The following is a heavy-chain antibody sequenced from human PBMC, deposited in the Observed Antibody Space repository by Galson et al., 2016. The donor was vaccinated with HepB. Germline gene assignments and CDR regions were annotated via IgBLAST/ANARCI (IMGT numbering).Heavy chain of an antibody. V-gene: IGHV3-7*01. CDR1: GFTFSHYW. CDR2: INQDGNGR. J-gene: IGHJ3*02. Sequence: SLRLSCAATGFTFSHYWMNWVRQAPGKGLEWVASINQDGNGRYYVDSAKGRFIISRDNARTSLSLQMHSLRVDDTSIYYCVSGYTSGIWGPGTMVIVSS. CDR3: VSGYTSGI. D-gene: IGHD6-25*01.